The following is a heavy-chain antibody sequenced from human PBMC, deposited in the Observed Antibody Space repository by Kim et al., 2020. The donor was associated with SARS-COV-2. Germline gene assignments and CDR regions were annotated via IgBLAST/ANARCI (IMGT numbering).Heavy chain of an antibody. CDR1: GFMFSNFC. J-gene: IGHJ4*02. CDR2: ITTSGGSS. Sequence: GGSLRLSCAASGFMFSNFCMSWVRQTPGKGLEWVSTITTSGGSSFYADSVKGRFTISRDNSKDTLYLQMNSLRAEDSAVYFCSKVREQYGDYADRKPDYWGQGTLVTVSS. CDR3: SKVREQYGDYADRKPDY. V-gene: IGHV3-23*01. D-gene: IGHD4-17*01.